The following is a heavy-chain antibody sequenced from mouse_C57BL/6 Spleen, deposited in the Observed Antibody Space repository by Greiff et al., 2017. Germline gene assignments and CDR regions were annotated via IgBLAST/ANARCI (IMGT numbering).Heavy chain of an antibody. J-gene: IGHJ2*01. CDR1: GFTFSSYA. CDR2: ISDGGSYT. CDR3: ARGWLDY. V-gene: IGHV5-4*01. Sequence: EVQLVESGGGLVKPGGSLKLSCAASGFTFSSYAMSWVRQTPETRLEWVATISDGGSYTYYPDNVKGRFTISRDNAKNNLYLQRGHLKSEDTAMYYCARGWLDYWGQGTTLTVSS. D-gene: IGHD2-2*01.